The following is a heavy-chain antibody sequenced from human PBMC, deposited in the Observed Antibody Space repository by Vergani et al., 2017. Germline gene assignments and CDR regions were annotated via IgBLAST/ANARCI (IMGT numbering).Heavy chain of an antibody. V-gene: IGHV1-2*02. Sequence: QVQLVQSGAEVKKPGASVKVSCKASGYTFTGYYMHWVRQAPGQGLEWMGWINPNSGGTNYAQKFQGRVTMTRDTSISTAYMELSRLRSDDTALYYCARARLLWFGESGLDYWGQGTLVTVSS. CDR3: ARARLLWFGESGLDY. J-gene: IGHJ4*02. CDR2: INPNSGGT. D-gene: IGHD3-10*01. CDR1: GYTFTGYY.